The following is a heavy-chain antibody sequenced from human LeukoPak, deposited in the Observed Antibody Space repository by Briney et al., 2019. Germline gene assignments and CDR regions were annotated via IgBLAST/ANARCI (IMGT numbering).Heavy chain of an antibody. Sequence: GASVKVSCKASGYTFTSYGISWVRQAPGQGLEWMGWISAYNGNTNYAQKPQGRVTMTTDTSTSTAYMELRSLRSDDTAVYYCARGWCSGGSCYAFDIWGQGTMVTVSS. CDR2: ISAYNGNT. CDR1: GYTFTSYG. D-gene: IGHD2-15*01. V-gene: IGHV1-18*01. CDR3: ARGWCSGGSCYAFDI. J-gene: IGHJ3*02.